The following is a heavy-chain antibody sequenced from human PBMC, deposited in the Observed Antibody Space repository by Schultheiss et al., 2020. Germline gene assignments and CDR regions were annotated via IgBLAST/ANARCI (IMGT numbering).Heavy chain of an antibody. V-gene: IGHV2-5*02. CDR1: GFSLSTSGVG. Sequence: SGPTLVKPTQTLTLTCTFSGFSLSTSGVGVGWIRQPPGKALEWLALIYWDDDKRYSPSLKSRLTISKDTSESQVVLTMTNMDPVDTATYYCARMFAILGTIDFWGQGNLGTVSS. CDR2: IYWDDDK. CDR3: ARMFAILGTIDF. D-gene: IGHD2-8*01. J-gene: IGHJ4*02.